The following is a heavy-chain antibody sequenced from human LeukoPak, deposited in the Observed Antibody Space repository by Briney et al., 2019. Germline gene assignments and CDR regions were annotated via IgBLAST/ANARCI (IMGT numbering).Heavy chain of an antibody. J-gene: IGHJ4*02. CDR3: AAYREGYCTSPTCYGGFEF. V-gene: IGHV1-18*01. D-gene: IGHD2-2*01. Sequence: ASVKVSCKASGYTFTSYGISWVRQAPGQGLEWMGWISAYNGNTNYAQKLQGRVTLTTDTVTSTVYMELRSLTSDDTAIYYCAAYREGYCTSPTCYGGFEFWGQGTLIAVSS. CDR2: ISAYNGNT. CDR1: GYTFTSYG.